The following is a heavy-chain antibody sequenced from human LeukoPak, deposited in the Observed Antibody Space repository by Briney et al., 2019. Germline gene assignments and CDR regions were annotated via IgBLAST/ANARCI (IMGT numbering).Heavy chain of an antibody. CDR3: ARGSVAAAEGSHWFDP. V-gene: IGHV4-59*01. CDR1: GGSISSYY. CDR2: IYYSGSA. D-gene: IGHD6-13*01. J-gene: IGHJ5*02. Sequence: SETLSLTCTVSGGSISSYYWSWIRQPPGKGLEWIGYIYYSGSANYNASLKSRVTISVDTSKNQFSLKLSSVTAADTAVYYCARGSVAAAEGSHWFDPWGQGTLVTVSS.